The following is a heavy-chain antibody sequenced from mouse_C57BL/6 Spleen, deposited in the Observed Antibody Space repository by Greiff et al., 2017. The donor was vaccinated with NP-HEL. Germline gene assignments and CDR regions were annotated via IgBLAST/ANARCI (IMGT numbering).Heavy chain of an antibody. V-gene: IGHV1-64*01. D-gene: IGHD1-1*01. J-gene: IGHJ2*01. CDR2: IHPNSGST. Sequence: VQLQQSGAELVKPGASVKLSCKASGYTFTSYWMHWVKQRPGQGLEWIGMIHPNSGSTNYNEKFKSKATLTVDKSSSTAYMQLSSLTSEDSAVYYCAREGITTVVENYFDYWGQGTTLTVSS. CDR3: AREGITTVVENYFDY. CDR1: GYTFTSYW.